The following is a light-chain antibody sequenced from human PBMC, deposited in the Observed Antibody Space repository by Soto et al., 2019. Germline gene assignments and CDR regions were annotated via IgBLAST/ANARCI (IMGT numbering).Light chain of an antibody. CDR3: QQYNSYPWT. Sequence: DIPMIQSPSALSASVGDRVTITCRASQSISRRLAWYQQKPGKAPKLLIYDASSLESGVPAGFSGSGSGTQFTLTISSLQPDDLATYYCQQYNSYPWTFGQGTRVEI. V-gene: IGKV1-5*01. J-gene: IGKJ1*01. CDR1: QSISRR. CDR2: DAS.